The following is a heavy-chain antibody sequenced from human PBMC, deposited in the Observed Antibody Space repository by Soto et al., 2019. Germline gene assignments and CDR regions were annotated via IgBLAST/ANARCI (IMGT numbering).Heavy chain of an antibody. CDR2: ISYDGSNT. V-gene: IGHV3-30*18. J-gene: IGHJ4*02. D-gene: IGHD3-16*01. CDR3: AKLGAGDLRLTDY. CDR1: GFTFSRYG. Sequence: QVQLVESGGGVGQPGRSLRLSCAASGFTFSRYGMHWVRQAPGKGLEWVSVISYDGSNTYYADSVKCRFTMSRDNSKDTLYLQLNSLRAEDTAVYYCAKLGAGDLRLTDYWGQGTLVHVSS.